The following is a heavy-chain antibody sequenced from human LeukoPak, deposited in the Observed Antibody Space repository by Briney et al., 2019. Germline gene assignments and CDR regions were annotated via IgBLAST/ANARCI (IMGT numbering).Heavy chain of an antibody. D-gene: IGHD1-26*01. CDR2: INPTSGGT. CDR3: ARLIVGATRGLDY. Sequence: ASVKVSCKPSGYTFTAYYLHWVRQAPGQGLEWTGWINPTSGGTHYAQKFQGRVTMTRDTSISTAYMELISLTSDDTAVYYCARLIVGATRGLDYWGQGTLVTVSS. CDR1: GYTFTAYY. V-gene: IGHV1-2*02. J-gene: IGHJ4*02.